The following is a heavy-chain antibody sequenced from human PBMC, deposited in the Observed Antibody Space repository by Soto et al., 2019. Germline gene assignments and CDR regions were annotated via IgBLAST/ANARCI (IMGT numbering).Heavy chain of an antibody. J-gene: IGHJ4*02. CDR1: GASICSGDCY. CDR3: VRGDSVVVTAQFDS. V-gene: IGHV4-30-4*01. D-gene: IGHD2-21*02. Sequence: SETLSLTCTVSGASICSGDCYWGWVRQPPGRCLEWIGYIYYHWNTYSIPSLKSRVTLSLDTSGKQVSLRLNSVFAGCSHIYFCVRGDSVVVTAQFDSCGQGTLVTVSS. CDR2: IYYHWNT.